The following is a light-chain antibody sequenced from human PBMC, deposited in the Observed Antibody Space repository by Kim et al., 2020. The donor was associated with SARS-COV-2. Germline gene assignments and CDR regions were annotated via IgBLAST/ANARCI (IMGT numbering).Light chain of an antibody. J-gene: IGKJ2*01. Sequence: SVSPGESATLSCRASQSVSSNLAWYQQKPGQAPRLLIYGASTRATGIPARFSGSGSGTEFTLTISSLQSEDFAVYYCQQYKNWPLTFGQGTKLEI. V-gene: IGKV3-15*01. CDR2: GAS. CDR3: QQYKNWPLT. CDR1: QSVSSN.